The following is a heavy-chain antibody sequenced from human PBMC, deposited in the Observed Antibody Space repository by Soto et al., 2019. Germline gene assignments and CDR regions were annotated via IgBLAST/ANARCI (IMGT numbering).Heavy chain of an antibody. Sequence: PGGSLRLSCSASGFKFGVYAVHWLRRAPGKGLEWLAQISYDGSKTYYADSVRGRFTISRDNSKNTMFLQMNSLRDDDTAIYYSARGALMAYVAFEFWCQGTPVTVSS. J-gene: IGHJ4*02. CDR3: ARGALMAYVAFEF. V-gene: IGHV3-30-3*01. CDR2: ISYDGSKT. D-gene: IGHD2-8*01. CDR1: GFKFGVYA.